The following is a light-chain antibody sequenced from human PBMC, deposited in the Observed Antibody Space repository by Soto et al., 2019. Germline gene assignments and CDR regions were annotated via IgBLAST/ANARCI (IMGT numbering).Light chain of an antibody. CDR3: QQYGSSPRT. J-gene: IGKJ1*01. Sequence: ELVLTQSPGTPSLSPGERATFSCRSSQSVSSNYLAWYQQKPGQAPRLLIYGAFKRATGIPDRFSGSGSGTDFTLTISRMEPEDFAVYCCQQYGSSPRTVGQGTKVDIK. CDR2: GAF. CDR1: QSVSSNY. V-gene: IGKV3-20*01.